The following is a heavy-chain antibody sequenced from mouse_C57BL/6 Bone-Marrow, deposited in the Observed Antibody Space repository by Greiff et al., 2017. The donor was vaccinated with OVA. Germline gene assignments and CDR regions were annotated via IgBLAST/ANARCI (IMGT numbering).Heavy chain of an antibody. Sequence: VQLQQPGAELVMPGASVKLSCKASGYTFTSYWMHWVKQRPGQGLEWIGEIDPSDSYTNYNQKFKGKATLTVDKSSSTAYMQLSSLTSEDSAVYYCAISITGVEGGYAMDYWGQGTSVTVSS. V-gene: IGHV1-69*01. D-gene: IGHD1-1*01. CDR3: AISITGVEGGYAMDY. CDR2: IDPSDSYT. CDR1: GYTFTSYW. J-gene: IGHJ4*01.